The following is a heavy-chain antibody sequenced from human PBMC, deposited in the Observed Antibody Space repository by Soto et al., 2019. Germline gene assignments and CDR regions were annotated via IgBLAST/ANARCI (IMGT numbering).Heavy chain of an antibody. CDR1: GYTFGNND. CDR3: ARMATSGTLNWFDP. J-gene: IGHJ5*02. CDR2: MNPNSGTT. V-gene: IGHV1-8*01. Sequence: ASVKVSCKASGYTFGNNDISWVRQATGQGLEWMGWMNPNSGTTGYAQKFQGRVSMTRNTSITTAYLELSSLISDDTAIYYCARMATSGTLNWFDPWGQGTLVTVSS.